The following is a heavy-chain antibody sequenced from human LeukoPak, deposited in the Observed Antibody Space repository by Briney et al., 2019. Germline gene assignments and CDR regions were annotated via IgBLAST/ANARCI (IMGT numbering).Heavy chain of an antibody. V-gene: IGHV3-74*01. Sequence: GGSLRLSCAASGFTFSSYWVHWVRQAPGKGLVWVSRINRDGSSTSYADSVTGRFTISRDNSKNMVYMQMNSLRAEDTAVYYCVTLTTAVTEHAFYIWGQGTMVSVSS. CDR3: VTLTTAVTEHAFYI. CDR2: INRDGSST. J-gene: IGHJ3*02. CDR1: GFTFSSYW. D-gene: IGHD4-23*01.